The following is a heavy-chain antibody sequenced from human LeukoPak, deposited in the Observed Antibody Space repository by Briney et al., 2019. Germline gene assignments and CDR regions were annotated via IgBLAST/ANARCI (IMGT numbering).Heavy chain of an antibody. CDR3: ARGAMAVY. CDR2: INHSGST. J-gene: IGHJ4*02. D-gene: IGHD5-18*01. Sequence: PETLSLTCAVYGGSFSGYYWSWIRQPPGKGLEWIGEINHSGSTNYNPSLKSRVTISVDTSKNQFSLKLSSVTAADTAVYYCARGAMAVYWGQGTQVTVSS. V-gene: IGHV4-34*01. CDR1: GGSFSGYY.